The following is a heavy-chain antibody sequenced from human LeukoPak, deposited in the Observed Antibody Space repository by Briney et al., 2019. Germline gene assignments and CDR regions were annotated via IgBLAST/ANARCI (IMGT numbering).Heavy chain of an antibody. V-gene: IGHV3-7*04. CDR1: GFTLITYW. J-gene: IGHJ4*02. CDR3: ARARLAVSGNYFGN. Sequence: GGSLRLSCAASGFTLITYWMSWVRQAPGKGLEWVANIKEDGSEKYYVDSVKGRFTISRDNAKNSLYLQMNSLRVEDTAVYHCARARLAVSGNYFGNWGQGTLVTVSS. CDR2: IKEDGSEK. D-gene: IGHD6-19*01.